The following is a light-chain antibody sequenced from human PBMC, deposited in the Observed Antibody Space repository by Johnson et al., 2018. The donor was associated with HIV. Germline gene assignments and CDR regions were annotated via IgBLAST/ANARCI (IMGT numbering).Light chain of an antibody. Sequence: QSVLTQPPSVSAAPGQKVTISCSGSSSNIGNNYVSWYQQLPGTAPKLLVYEIIMRPSGIPDRFSGSKSGTSATLGIAGLQPGDEADYYCGTWDSSLSANVFGTGTKVTVL. CDR2: EII. J-gene: IGLJ1*01. V-gene: IGLV1-51*02. CDR1: SSNIGNNY. CDR3: GTWDSSLSANV.